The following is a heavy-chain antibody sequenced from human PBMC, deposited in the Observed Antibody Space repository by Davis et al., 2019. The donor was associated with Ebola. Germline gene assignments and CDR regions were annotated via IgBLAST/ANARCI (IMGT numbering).Heavy chain of an antibody. CDR1: GFTFSIYG. Sequence: GGSLRLSCAASGFTFSIYGMNWVRQAPGKGLEWVSYISSRGTNIYYADSVKGRFTISRDIAKNSLYLQMNSLRDEDTAVYYCARGSENWNYVDYWGQGTLVTVSS. CDR3: ARGSENWNYVDY. CDR2: ISSRGTNI. V-gene: IGHV3-48*03. D-gene: IGHD1-1*01. J-gene: IGHJ4*02.